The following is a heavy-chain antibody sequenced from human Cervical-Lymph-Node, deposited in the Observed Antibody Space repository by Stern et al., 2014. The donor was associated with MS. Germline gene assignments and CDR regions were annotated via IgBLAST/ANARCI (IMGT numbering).Heavy chain of an antibody. J-gene: IGHJ4*02. CDR1: GYTFTSYA. D-gene: IGHD3-3*01. CDR3: ASGAMGDFWSGYSYFDY. CDR2: INTNTGNP. V-gene: IGHV7-4-1*02. Sequence: QDQLVQSGSELKKPGASVKVSCKASGYTFTSYAMNWVRQAPGQGLEWMGWINTNTGNPTYAQGFTGRFVFSLDTSVSTAYLQISSLKAEDTAVYYCASGAMGDFWSGYSYFDYWGQGTLVTVSS.